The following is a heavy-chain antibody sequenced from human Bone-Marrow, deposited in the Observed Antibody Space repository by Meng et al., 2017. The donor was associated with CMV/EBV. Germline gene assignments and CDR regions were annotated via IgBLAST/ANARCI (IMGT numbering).Heavy chain of an antibody. J-gene: IGHJ4*02. Sequence: ASVKVSCKASGYTFTGYYMHWVRQAPGQGLEWMGWISAYNGNTNYAQKLQGRVTMTTDTSTSTAYMELRSLRSDDTAVYYCARVGAAGNRRRFDYWGQGTLVTVSS. CDR3: ARVGAAGNRRRFDY. D-gene: IGHD6-13*01. CDR1: GYTFTGYY. CDR2: ISAYNGNT. V-gene: IGHV1-18*04.